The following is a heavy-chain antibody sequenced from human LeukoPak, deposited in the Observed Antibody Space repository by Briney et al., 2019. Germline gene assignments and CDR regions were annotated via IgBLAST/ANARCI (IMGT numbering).Heavy chain of an antibody. CDR2: IFYTGYT. CDR3: ARAPIGSADH. CDR1: GDSITSSY. V-gene: IGHV4-59*01. D-gene: IGHD6-19*01. J-gene: IGHJ4*02. Sequence: SGTLSHTCTVSGDSITSSYWTWLRLPPWRGGDWMGYIFYTGYTNYSPSLKSRVNIPMDISKNQVSPHLNSVTTADTAVYYCARAPIGSADHWGPGAQVTVSS.